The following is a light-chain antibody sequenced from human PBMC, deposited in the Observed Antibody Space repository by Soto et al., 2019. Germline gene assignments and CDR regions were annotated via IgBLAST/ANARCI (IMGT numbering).Light chain of an antibody. J-gene: IGKJ2*01. CDR1: QSVSSSY. CDR3: QQYGSSPYT. V-gene: IGKV3-20*01. Sequence: EIVLTQSPGTLSLSPGERATLSCRASQSVSSSYLAWYQQKPGQAPRLLIYGASSRATGFPDRFSGSGSETDFTHTISRLEPEDFAVYYCQQYGSSPYTFVQGTKLEIK. CDR2: GAS.